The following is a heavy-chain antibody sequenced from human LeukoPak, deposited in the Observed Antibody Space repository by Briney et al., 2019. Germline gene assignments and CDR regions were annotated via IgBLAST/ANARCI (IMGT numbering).Heavy chain of an antibody. CDR2: ISSSSSYI. CDR3: AREARGWELRGYYFDY. D-gene: IGHD1-26*01. CDR1: GFTFSSYW. V-gene: IGHV3-21*01. Sequence: GGSLRLSCAASGFTFSSYWMTWVRQAPGKGLEWVSSISSSSSYIYYADSVKGRFTISRDNAKNSLYLQMNSLRAEDTAVYYCAREARGWELRGYYFDYWGQGTLVTVSS. J-gene: IGHJ4*02.